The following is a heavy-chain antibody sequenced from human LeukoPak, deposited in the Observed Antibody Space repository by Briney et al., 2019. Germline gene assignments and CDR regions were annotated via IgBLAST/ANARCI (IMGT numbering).Heavy chain of an antibody. V-gene: IGHV3-48*01. J-gene: IGHJ4*02. Sequence: PGGSLRLSCAASGFIFSSNSMNWVRQAPGKGLEWVSYISSGSSTIYYADSVKGRFTISRDNAKNSLYLQMNSLRGEDTAVYYCARDHNYFDYWGQGTLVTVSS. CDR3: ARDHNYFDY. CDR2: ISSGSSTI. CDR1: GFIFSSNS.